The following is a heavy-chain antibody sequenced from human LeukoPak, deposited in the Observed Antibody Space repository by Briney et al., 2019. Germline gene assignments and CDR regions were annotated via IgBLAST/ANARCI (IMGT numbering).Heavy chain of an antibody. J-gene: IGHJ4*02. Sequence: GSLRLSCAASGFSFNTYWMSWVRQAPGKGLEWVANINLDESKKYYVDSVKGRFTISRDNAKRSLYLQMNSLRAEDTAVYYCAKTTQTVTHDYWGQGTLVTVSS. V-gene: IGHV3-7*03. CDR2: INLDESKK. CDR3: AKTTQTVTHDY. D-gene: IGHD4-17*01. CDR1: GFSFNTYW.